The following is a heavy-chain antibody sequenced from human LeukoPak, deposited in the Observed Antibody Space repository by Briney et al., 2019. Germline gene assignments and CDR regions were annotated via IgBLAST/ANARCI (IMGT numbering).Heavy chain of an antibody. CDR1: GYSISSGYY. D-gene: IGHD5-18*01. CDR3: ARDRISGYSYGFTNWFDP. J-gene: IGHJ5*02. V-gene: IGHV4-38-2*02. CDR2: VYHSGST. Sequence: SETLSLTCTVSGYSISSGYYWGWIRQPPGKGLEWIGSVYHSGSTYYNPSLKSRVTMSVDTSKNQFSLKLSSVTAADTAVYYCARDRISGYSYGFTNWFDPWGQGTLVTVSS.